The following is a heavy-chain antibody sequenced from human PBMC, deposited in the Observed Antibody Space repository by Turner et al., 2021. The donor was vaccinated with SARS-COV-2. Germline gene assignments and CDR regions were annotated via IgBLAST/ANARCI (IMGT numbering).Heavy chain of an antibody. CDR3: AKDQGGSFGDYFDY. J-gene: IGHJ4*02. Sequence: EVQLVESGGGLVQLGRSLRLSCPASGFTFDDYAMHWVRQAPGKGLEWVSGITWNGGSIGYADSVKGRFTISRDNAKNSLYLQMNSLRAEDTALYYCAKDQGGSFGDYFDYWGQGILVTVSS. CDR1: GFTFDDYA. CDR2: ITWNGGSI. D-gene: IGHD1-26*01. V-gene: IGHV3-9*01.